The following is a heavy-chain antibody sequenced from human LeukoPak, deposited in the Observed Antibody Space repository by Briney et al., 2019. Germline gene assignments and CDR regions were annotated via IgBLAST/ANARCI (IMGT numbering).Heavy chain of an antibody. Sequence: ASVKVSCKASGYTFTSYGISWVRQAPGQGREWMGWISAYNGNTNYAQKLQGRVTMTTDTSTSTAYMELRSLRSDDTAVYYCARDIVVVPAAQNWFDPWGQGTLVTVSS. J-gene: IGHJ5*02. CDR1: GYTFTSYG. CDR3: ARDIVVVPAAQNWFDP. D-gene: IGHD2-2*01. CDR2: ISAYNGNT. V-gene: IGHV1-18*01.